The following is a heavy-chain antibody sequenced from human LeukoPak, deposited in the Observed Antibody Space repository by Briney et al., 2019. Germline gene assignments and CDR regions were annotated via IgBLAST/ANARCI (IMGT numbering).Heavy chain of an antibody. Sequence: ASVKVSCKASGYTFTSYYMHWVRQAPGQGLEWMGIINPSGGSTSYAQKFQGRVTMTRDTSTSTVYMELSSLRSEDTAAYYCARSWGIPYDAFDIWGQGTMVTVSS. J-gene: IGHJ3*02. CDR1: GYTFTSYY. CDR3: ARSWGIPYDAFDI. CDR2: INPSGGST. V-gene: IGHV1-46*01. D-gene: IGHD3-16*01.